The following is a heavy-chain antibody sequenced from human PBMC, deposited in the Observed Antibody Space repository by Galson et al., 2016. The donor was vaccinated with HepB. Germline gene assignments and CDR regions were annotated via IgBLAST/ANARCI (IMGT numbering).Heavy chain of an antibody. Sequence: SLRLSCAVSGFTFSKYWMRWVRQAPGKGLEWVSLIYSGGGTHYVDSVKGRFTISRDNSKKTLYLQMNSLRAEDTAVYYCAKVPSMVRGFWGQGTMVTVSS. V-gene: IGHV3-66*02. J-gene: IGHJ3*01. CDR3: AKVPSMVRGF. CDR1: GFTFSKYW. CDR2: IYSGGGT. D-gene: IGHD3-10*01.